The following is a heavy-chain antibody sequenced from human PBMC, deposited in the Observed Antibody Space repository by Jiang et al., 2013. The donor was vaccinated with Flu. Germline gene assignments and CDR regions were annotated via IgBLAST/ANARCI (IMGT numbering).Heavy chain of an antibody. V-gene: IGHV1-3*01. J-gene: IGHJ4*02. CDR1: GYSFNIYS. CDR2: ISQGNLHT. CDR3: ARDLPETGFFDF. Sequence: SGAEVKKPGASVRLSCKASGYSFNIYSTQWIRQAPGQGLEWVGWISQGNLHTSYSHKLQGRITITSDIYATTAYMELSSLRPEDTAIYYCARDLPETGFFDFWGQGTLLTVTS. D-gene: IGHD7-27*01.